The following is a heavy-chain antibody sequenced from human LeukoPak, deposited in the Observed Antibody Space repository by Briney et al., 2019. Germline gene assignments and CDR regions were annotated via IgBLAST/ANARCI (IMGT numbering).Heavy chain of an antibody. CDR2: INPKSGST. J-gene: IGHJ3*02. CDR1: GYTFADYY. V-gene: IGHV1-2*02. Sequence: ASVKVSCKASGYTFADYYIQWVRQAPGQGLEWMGWINPKSGSTVYAQTFKGRVSMTRDTSISTVYMELSGLKPDDAAVFYCARDQRADSSGWFGSDIWGQGTMVTVSS. D-gene: IGHD6-19*01. CDR3: ARDQRADSSGWFGSDI.